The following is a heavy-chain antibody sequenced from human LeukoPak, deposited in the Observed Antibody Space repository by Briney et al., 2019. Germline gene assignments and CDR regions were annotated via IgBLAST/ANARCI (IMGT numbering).Heavy chain of an antibody. D-gene: IGHD3-3*01. V-gene: IGHV1-3*01. Sequence: XWINAGNGNTKYSQKFQGRVTITRDTSASTAYMELSSLRSEDTAVYYCARDRYDFWSGYYNYWGQGTLVTVSS. J-gene: IGHJ4*02. CDR3: ARDRYDFWSGYYNY. CDR2: INAGNGNT.